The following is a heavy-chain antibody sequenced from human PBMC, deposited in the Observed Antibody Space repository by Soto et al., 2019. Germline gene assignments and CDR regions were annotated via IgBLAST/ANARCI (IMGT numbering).Heavy chain of an antibody. CDR3: ARGRYRRGGGFDP. V-gene: IGHV4-34*01. CDR2: INHSGST. Sequence: QVQLQQWGAGLLKPSETLSLTCAVYGGSFSGYYWSWIRQPPGKGLEWIGEINHSGSTNYNPSLKIRVTISVDTSKTQFSLKLSSVTAADTAVYYCARGRYRRGGGFDPWGQGTLVTVSS. D-gene: IGHD3-16*01. J-gene: IGHJ5*02. CDR1: GGSFSGYY.